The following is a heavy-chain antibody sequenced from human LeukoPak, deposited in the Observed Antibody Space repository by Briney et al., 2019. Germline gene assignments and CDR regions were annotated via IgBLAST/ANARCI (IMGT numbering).Heavy chain of an antibody. J-gene: IGHJ4*02. D-gene: IGHD6-13*01. V-gene: IGHV1-8*01. CDR1: GYTFTSYD. CDR3: ARDSSSWTSFNY. CDR2: MNPNSGNT. Sequence: ASVKVSCKASGYTFTSYDINWVRQATGQGLEWMGWMNPNSGNTGYAQKFQGRVTMTRNTSISTAYMELSSLRSEDTAVYYCARDSSSWTSFNYWGQGTLVTVSS.